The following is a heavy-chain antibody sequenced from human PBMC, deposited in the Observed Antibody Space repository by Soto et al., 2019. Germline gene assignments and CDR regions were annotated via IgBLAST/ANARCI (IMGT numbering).Heavy chain of an antibody. D-gene: IGHD3-3*01. Sequence: GGSLRLSCAASGFTFSSYGMHWVRQAPGKGLEWVAVISYDGSNKYYADSVKGRFTISRDNSKNTLYLQMNSLRAEDTAVYYCAKDVSIFGVVITPSDYWGQGTLVTVSS. CDR1: GFTFSSYG. CDR2: ISYDGSNK. J-gene: IGHJ4*02. V-gene: IGHV3-30*18. CDR3: AKDVSIFGVVITPSDY.